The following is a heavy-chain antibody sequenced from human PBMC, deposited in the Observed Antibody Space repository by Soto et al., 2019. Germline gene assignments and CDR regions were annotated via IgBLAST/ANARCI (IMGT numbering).Heavy chain of an antibody. J-gene: IGHJ4*02. CDR2: IYYSGST. V-gene: IGHV4-31*03. D-gene: IGHD2-15*01. CDR3: ARFSGGSFHFDY. CDR1: GGSISSGGYY. Sequence: SLTCTVSGGSISSGGYYWSWIRQHPGKGLEWIGYIYYSGSTYYNPSLKSRVTISVDTSKNQFSLKLSSVTAADTAVYYCARFSGGSFHFDYRGQGTLVTVSS.